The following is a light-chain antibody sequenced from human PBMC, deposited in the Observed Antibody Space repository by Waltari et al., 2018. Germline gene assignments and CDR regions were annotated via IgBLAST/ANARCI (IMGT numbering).Light chain of an antibody. Sequence: EVVLTQSPGTLSLSPGERATLSCRASQSVSGTYLAWYQQKSGQAPRLVISGTSSRASGIPDRVSGSGSGTDFTLTISRLEPEDFAVYYCQQYGSLPWTFGQGTKVEIK. J-gene: IGKJ1*01. CDR1: QSVSGTY. CDR3: QQYGSLPWT. CDR2: GTS. V-gene: IGKV3-20*01.